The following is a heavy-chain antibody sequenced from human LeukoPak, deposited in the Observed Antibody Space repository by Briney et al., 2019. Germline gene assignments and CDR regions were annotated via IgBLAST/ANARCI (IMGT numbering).Heavy chain of an antibody. V-gene: IGHV3-23*01. D-gene: IGHD2-15*01. Sequence: PGGTLRLSCAASGFTFSSYDMSWVRQAPGKGLEWVSAISDTGSTYHADSVKGRFTISRDSSKNTLFLQMNRLRPEDAAVYYCAKAPVTTCRGAFCYPFDYWGLETLVTVSS. J-gene: IGHJ4*02. CDR2: ISDTGST. CDR3: AKAPVTTCRGAFCYPFDY. CDR1: GFTFSSYD.